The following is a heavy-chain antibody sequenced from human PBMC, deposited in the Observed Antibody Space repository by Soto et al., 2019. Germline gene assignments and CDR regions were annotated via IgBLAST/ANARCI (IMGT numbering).Heavy chain of an antibody. CDR3: ARSLLYSSSWYAFDI. CDR1: GGTFSSYT. Sequence: QVQLVQSGAEVKKPGSSVKVSCKASGGTFSSYTISWVRQAPGQGLEWMGRIIPILGIANYAQKFQGRVTIIADKSTSTAYMELSSLRSEDTAVYYCARSLLYSSSWYAFDIWGQGTMVTVSS. CDR2: IIPILGIA. V-gene: IGHV1-69*02. J-gene: IGHJ3*02. D-gene: IGHD6-13*01.